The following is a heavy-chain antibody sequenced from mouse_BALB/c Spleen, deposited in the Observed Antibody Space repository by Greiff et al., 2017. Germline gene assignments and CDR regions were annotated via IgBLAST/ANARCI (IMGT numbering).Heavy chain of an antibody. Sequence: VQLQQPGAELVKPGASVKLSCKASGYTFTSYWMHWVKQRPGQGLEWIGEIDPSDSYTNYNQKFKGKATLTVDKSSSTAYMQLSSLTSEDSAVYYCARGEAGRTDYWGQGTTLTVSS. CDR2: IDPSDSYT. D-gene: IGHD4-1*01. J-gene: IGHJ2*01. V-gene: IGHV1-69*02. CDR3: ARGEAGRTDY. CDR1: GYTFTSYW.